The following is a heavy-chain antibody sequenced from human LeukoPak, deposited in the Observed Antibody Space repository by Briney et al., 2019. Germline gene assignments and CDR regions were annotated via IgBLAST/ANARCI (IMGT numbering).Heavy chain of an antibody. V-gene: IGHV3-20*04. Sequence: GGSLRLSCAASGFTFDDHAMSWVRQVPGKGLEWVSGINWSGDSTGYADSVKGRFTISRDNAKNSLYLQMNSLRAEDTALYYCARLANPNYYYFYMDVWGKGATVTVSS. D-gene: IGHD3-3*02. CDR1: GFTFDDHA. CDR3: ARLANPNYYYFYMDV. J-gene: IGHJ6*03. CDR2: INWSGDST.